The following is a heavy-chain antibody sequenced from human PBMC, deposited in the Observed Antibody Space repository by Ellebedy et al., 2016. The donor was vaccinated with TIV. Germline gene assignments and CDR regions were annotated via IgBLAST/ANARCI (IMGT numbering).Heavy chain of an antibody. Sequence: GGSLRLXCKGSGYSFTSYWIGWVRQMPGKGLEWMGIIYPGDSDTRYSPSFQGQVTISADKSISTAYLQWSSLKASDTAMYYCARPVYYDGGYYFDYWGQGTLVTVSS. D-gene: IGHD3-22*01. J-gene: IGHJ4*02. CDR3: ARPVYYDGGYYFDY. CDR1: GYSFTSYW. V-gene: IGHV5-51*01. CDR2: IYPGDSDT.